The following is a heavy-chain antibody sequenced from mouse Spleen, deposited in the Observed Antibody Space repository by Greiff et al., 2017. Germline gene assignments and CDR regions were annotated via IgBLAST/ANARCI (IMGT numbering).Heavy chain of an antibody. D-gene: IGHD1-1*01. Sequence: VKVVESGAELVKPGASVKISCKASGYAFSSYWMNWVKQRPGKGLEWIGQIYPGDGDTNYNGKFKGKATLTADKSSSTAYMQLSSLTSEDSAVYFCARSHYGSSYGYFDVWGTGTTVTVSS. J-gene: IGHJ1*03. CDR1: GYAFSSYW. CDR3: ARSHYGSSYGYFDV. V-gene: IGHV1-80*01. CDR2: IYPGDGDT.